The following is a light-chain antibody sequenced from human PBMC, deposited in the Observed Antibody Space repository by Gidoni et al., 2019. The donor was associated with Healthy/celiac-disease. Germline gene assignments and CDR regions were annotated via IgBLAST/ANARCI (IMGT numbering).Light chain of an antibody. CDR3: QQYGSSPLT. V-gene: IGKV3-20*01. Sequence: EIVLTQSPGTLSLSPGERATLSCRASQSVSSSYLAWYQQKPGQAPRLLIYGASSRATVIPDRFSGSGSGTDFTLTISRLEPEYFAVYYCQQYGSSPLTFGQGTRLEIK. CDR1: QSVSSSY. CDR2: GAS. J-gene: IGKJ5*01.